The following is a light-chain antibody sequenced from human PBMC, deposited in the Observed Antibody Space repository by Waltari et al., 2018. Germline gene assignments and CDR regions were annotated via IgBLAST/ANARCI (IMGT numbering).Light chain of an antibody. CDR1: KLGDQY. CDR2: QDS. V-gene: IGLV3-1*01. CDR3: QAWDSSTVV. Sequence: SYELTQPPSVSVSPGQTASITCYGDKLGDQYSYWYQQRPGQSPLLVISQDSQRPSAIPERVSGSNSGNTATLTISGTQAMDEADYYCQAWDSSTVVFGGGTKLAVL. J-gene: IGLJ2*01.